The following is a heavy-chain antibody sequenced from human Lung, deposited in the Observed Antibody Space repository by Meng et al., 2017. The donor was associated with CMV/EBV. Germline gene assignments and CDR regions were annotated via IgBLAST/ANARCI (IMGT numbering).Heavy chain of an antibody. D-gene: IGHD2-2*01. V-gene: IGHV4-61*01. CDR3: ARDPRLCSSTSCYGY. J-gene: IGHJ4*02. Sequence: GSLRLSCTVSGGSVSSGSYYWSWIRQPPGKGLEWIGYIYYSGSTNYNPSLKRRVTISVDTSKNQFSLKLSSVTAADTAVYYCARDPRLCSSTSCYGYWGQGTLVTVSS. CDR1: GGSVSSGSYY. CDR2: IYYSGST.